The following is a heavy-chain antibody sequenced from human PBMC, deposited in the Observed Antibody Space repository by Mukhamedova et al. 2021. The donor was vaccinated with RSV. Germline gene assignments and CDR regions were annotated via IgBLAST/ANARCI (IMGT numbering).Heavy chain of an antibody. CDR3: ARGVDFPTNIDY. CDR2: TWGST. V-gene: IGHV4-61*02. Sequence: TWGSTNYNPSLKSRVTISVDTSKNQLSLKLSSVTAADTAVYYCARGVDFPTNIDYWGQGTLVTVSS. J-gene: IGHJ4*02.